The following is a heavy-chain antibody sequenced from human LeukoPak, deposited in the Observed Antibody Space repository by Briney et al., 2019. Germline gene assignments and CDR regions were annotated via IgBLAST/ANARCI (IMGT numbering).Heavy chain of an antibody. CDR2: INPSGGFT. J-gene: IGHJ4*02. D-gene: IGHD3-10*01. CDR3: ARVTMVRGAEFDY. Sequence: GASVKVSCKASGYSFSTHWTHWVRQAPGQGLEWMGIINPSGGFTSYAQKLQGRVTVTRDMSTSTVYMELSSLRSEDTAVYYCARVTMVRGAEFDYWGQGTLVTVSS. CDR1: GYSFSTHW. V-gene: IGHV1-46*01.